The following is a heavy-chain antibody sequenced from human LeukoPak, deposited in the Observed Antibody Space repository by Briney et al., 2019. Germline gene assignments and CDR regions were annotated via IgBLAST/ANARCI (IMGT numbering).Heavy chain of an antibody. Sequence: SETLSLTCTVSGGSISSGSYYWSWIRQPAGKGLEWIGRIYTSGSTNYNPSLKSRVTISVDTSKNQFSLKLSSVTAADTAVYYCARDQEAYCSSTSCYEYYYYMDVWGKGTTVTISS. CDR2: IYTSGST. J-gene: IGHJ6*03. V-gene: IGHV4-61*02. CDR3: ARDQEAYCSSTSCYEYYYYMDV. D-gene: IGHD2-2*01. CDR1: GGSISSGSYY.